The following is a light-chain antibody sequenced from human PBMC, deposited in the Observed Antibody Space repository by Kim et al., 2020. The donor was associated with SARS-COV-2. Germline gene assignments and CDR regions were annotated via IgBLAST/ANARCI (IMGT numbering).Light chain of an antibody. J-gene: IGKJ4*01. CDR2: GAS. Sequence: EIVLTQSPGTLSLSPGERGTLSCRASQSVSSNYLAWYQQRPGQAPRLLVYGASSRATGIPDRFSGSGSGTDFSLTISRLEPDDFAVYYCQQYARSPLTFGGGTKVDIK. CDR1: QSVSSNY. V-gene: IGKV3-20*01. CDR3: QQYARSPLT.